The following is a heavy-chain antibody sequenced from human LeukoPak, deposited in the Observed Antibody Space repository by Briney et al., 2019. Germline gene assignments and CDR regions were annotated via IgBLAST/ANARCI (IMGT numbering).Heavy chain of an antibody. D-gene: IGHD3-10*01. V-gene: IGHV3-73*01. CDR3: IRERWFGSLGWFDP. CDR2: VRSKTNNYAT. J-gene: IGHJ5*02. Sequence: GGSLRLSCAASGFTFSDTSMHWVRQASGKGLEWVGRVRSKTNNYATSYAASVKGRFTVSRDDSKNTAYLQMNSLKSEDTAVYYCIRERWFGSLGWFDPWGQGTLVTVSS. CDR1: GFTFSDTS.